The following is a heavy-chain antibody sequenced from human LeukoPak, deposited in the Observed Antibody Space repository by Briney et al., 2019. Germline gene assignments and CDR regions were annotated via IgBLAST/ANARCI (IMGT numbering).Heavy chain of an antibody. CDR3: AREMRYSSSWYRRRDAFDI. CDR2: ISGCGVST. CDR1: GFTFSSFG. Sequence: GGSLRLSCAASGFTFSSFGMSWVRQAPGKGLEWVSTISGCGVSTYYAASVKGRFTISRDNSKNTLYLQMNSLRAEDTAVYYCAREMRYSSSWYRRRDAFDIWGQGTMVTVSS. J-gene: IGHJ3*02. V-gene: IGHV3-23*01. D-gene: IGHD6-13*01.